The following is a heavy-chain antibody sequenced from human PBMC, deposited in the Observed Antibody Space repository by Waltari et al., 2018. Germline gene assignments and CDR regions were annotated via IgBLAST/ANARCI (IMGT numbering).Heavy chain of an antibody. CDR1: GCTFGNYG. Sequence: QVQLVESGGGVVEPGGSLRLSCAASGCTFGNYGIHWVRQVPGKGLEWVAFIWSDENNKHYADSVQGRFTISRDNSKNTVFLQMDRLTTDDTAVYYCAKGPDSSGYFSTWLDPWGQGILVTVSS. CDR3: AKGPDSSGYFSTWLDP. D-gene: IGHD3-22*01. CDR2: IWSDENNK. V-gene: IGHV3-30*02. J-gene: IGHJ5*02.